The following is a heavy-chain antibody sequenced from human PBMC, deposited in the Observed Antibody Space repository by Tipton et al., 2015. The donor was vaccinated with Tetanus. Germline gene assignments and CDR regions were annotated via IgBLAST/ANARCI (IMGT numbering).Heavy chain of an antibody. CDR3: ARMGVVVVAATLPGYFDY. J-gene: IGHJ4*02. D-gene: IGHD2-15*01. V-gene: IGHV4-31*03. CDR1: GGSISSGGYY. CDR2: IYYSGST. Sequence: TLSLTCTVSGGSISSGGYYWSWIRQHPGKGLEWIGYIYYSGSTYYNPSLKSRVTISVDTSKNQFSLKLSSVTAADTAVYYCARMGVVVVAATLPGYFDYWGQGTLVTVSS.